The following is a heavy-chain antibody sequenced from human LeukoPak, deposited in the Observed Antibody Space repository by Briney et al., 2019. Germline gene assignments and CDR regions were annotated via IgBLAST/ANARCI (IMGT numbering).Heavy chain of an antibody. J-gene: IGHJ3*02. CDR1: GDSISDYY. V-gene: IGHV4-4*07. CDR3: ARRVRLYDSSFDI. Sequence: PSETLSLTCTVSGDSISDYYWNWIRQPAGKALEWIGRVRSSGDTNYNPSFRSRLTMSVDRSKNQFSLKLTSVTAADTAVYYCARRVRLYDSSFDIWGQGTMVTVSP. D-gene: IGHD1-1*01. CDR2: VRSSGDT.